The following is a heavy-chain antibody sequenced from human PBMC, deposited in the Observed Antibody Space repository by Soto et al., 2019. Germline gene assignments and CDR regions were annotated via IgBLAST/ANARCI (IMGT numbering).Heavy chain of an antibody. V-gene: IGHV3-23*01. Sequence: EVQLLESGGGLVQPGGSLRLSCAVSGFTFSNFALSWVRQAPGKGLVWVSAISGSGGITYYADSVKGRFTISRDNSQNTLYLQMNSLRAEDTAVYYCAKERGDYGDYVGGYYFDFWGQGTLVTASS. CDR3: AKERGDYGDYVGGYYFDF. D-gene: IGHD4-17*01. J-gene: IGHJ4*02. CDR1: GFTFSNFA. CDR2: ISGSGGIT.